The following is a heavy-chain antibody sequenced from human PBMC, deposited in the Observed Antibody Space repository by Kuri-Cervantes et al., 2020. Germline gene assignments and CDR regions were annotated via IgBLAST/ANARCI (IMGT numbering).Heavy chain of an antibody. CDR1: GGTFSSYA. CDR2: IIPIFGTA. Sequence: SVKVSCKASGGTFSSYAISWVRQAPGQGLEWMGGIIPIFGTANYAQKFQGRVTITTDEPTSTAYMELSSLRSEDTAVYYCARGPRADTDYYYYYMDVWGKGTTVTVSS. CDR3: ARGPRADTDYYYYYMDV. J-gene: IGHJ6*03. D-gene: IGHD2-2*02. V-gene: IGHV1-69*05.